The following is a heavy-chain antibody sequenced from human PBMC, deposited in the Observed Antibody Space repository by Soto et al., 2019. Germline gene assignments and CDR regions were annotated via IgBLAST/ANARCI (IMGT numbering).Heavy chain of an antibody. Sequence: PSETLSLTCTVSGGSISSSSYYWGWIRQPPGKGLEWIGSIYYSGSTYYNPSLKSRVTISVDTSKNQFSLKLSSVTAADTAVYYCASLADRDYRRIDYWGQGTLVTVSS. CDR1: GGSISSSSYY. CDR2: IYYSGST. D-gene: IGHD4-4*01. CDR3: ASLADRDYRRIDY. J-gene: IGHJ4*02. V-gene: IGHV4-39*01.